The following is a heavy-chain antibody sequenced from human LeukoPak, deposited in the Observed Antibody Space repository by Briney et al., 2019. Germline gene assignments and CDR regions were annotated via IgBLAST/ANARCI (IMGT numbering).Heavy chain of an antibody. Sequence: PSETLSLTCTVSGGSISSYYWSWIRQPPGKGLEWIAHIHDSGSTSYNPSLKSRLTMSVDTSKNQFSLRLSSVTAADTAVYYCARHLNGGSYPLDHWGQGTLVTVSS. J-gene: IGHJ4*02. V-gene: IGHV4-59*08. D-gene: IGHD1-26*01. CDR1: GGSISSYY. CDR2: IHDSGST. CDR3: ARHLNGGSYPLDH.